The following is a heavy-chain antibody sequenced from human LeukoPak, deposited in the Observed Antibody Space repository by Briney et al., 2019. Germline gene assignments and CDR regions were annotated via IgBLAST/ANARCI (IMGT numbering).Heavy chain of an antibody. J-gene: IGHJ4*02. CDR1: GYSLISTFY. D-gene: IGHD4-23*01. V-gene: IGHV4-38-2*02. Sequence: PSETLSLTCTVSGYSLISTFYWGWIRQSPGKGPEWIGNIYHSGSTYSSPSLRSRVTISVDTSKNQFSLKLQSVTAADTALYYCARVSDDEYGGNSGAMYFESWGQGTLVTVSS. CDR2: IYHSGST. CDR3: ARVSDDEYGGNSGAMYFES.